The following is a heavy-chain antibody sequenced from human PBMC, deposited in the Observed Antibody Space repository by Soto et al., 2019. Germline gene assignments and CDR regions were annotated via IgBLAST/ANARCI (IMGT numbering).Heavy chain of an antibody. CDR1: GYTFTSYD. CDR3: AREMSAAGTGWFDP. D-gene: IGHD6-13*01. CDR2: MNPNSGNT. Sequence: QVQLVQSGAEVKKPGASVKVSCKASGYTFTSYDINWVRQATGQGLEWMGWMNPNSGNTGYAQKFQGRVTMTRNTSMSTAYMELSSLRSEDTAVYYWAREMSAAGTGWFDPWGQGTLVTVSS. V-gene: IGHV1-8*01. J-gene: IGHJ5*02.